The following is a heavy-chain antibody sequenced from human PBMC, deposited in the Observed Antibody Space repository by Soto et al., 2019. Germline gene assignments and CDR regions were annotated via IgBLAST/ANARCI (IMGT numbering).Heavy chain of an antibody. Sequence: EVQLVESGGGLVQPGGSLRLSCEASGFTFSSYWMSWVRRAPGKGLEWVANIKQEGSEKYYVDSVKGRFTISRDNAKNSLYLQMNSLRAEDTAVYYCARVLTGAFDYWGQGTLVTVSS. D-gene: IGHD3-9*01. CDR1: GFTFSSYW. J-gene: IGHJ4*02. CDR2: IKQEGSEK. V-gene: IGHV3-7*01. CDR3: ARVLTGAFDY.